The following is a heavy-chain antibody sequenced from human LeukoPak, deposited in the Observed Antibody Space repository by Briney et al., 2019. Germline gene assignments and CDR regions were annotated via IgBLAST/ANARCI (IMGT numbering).Heavy chain of an antibody. V-gene: IGHV4-59*01. CDR3: ARAHYYGSGSYSDAFDI. D-gene: IGHD3-10*01. Sequence: NSSETLSLTCTVSGGSITSYYWSWIRQPPGKGLEWIGYIYYSGSTNYNPSLKSRVTISVDTSKNQFSLKLSSVTAADTAVYYCARAHYYGSGSYSDAFDIWGQGTMVTVSS. CDR2: IYYSGST. J-gene: IGHJ3*02. CDR1: GGSITSYY.